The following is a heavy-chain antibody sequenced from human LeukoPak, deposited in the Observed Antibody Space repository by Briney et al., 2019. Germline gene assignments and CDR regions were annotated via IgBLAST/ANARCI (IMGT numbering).Heavy chain of an antibody. J-gene: IGHJ4*02. CDR2: ISGSDDGT. CDR1: GFTFSTYA. Sequence: GGSLRLSCAASGFTFSTYAMSWVRQIPGKGLEWVSAISGSDDGTYYADSVKGRFTISRDDSRNTLYLQMNTLRAEDTAVYFCAKSPVSSCRGSFCYPFDYWGQGNLVTVSS. V-gene: IGHV3-23*01. D-gene: IGHD2-15*01. CDR3: AKSPVSSCRGSFCYPFDY.